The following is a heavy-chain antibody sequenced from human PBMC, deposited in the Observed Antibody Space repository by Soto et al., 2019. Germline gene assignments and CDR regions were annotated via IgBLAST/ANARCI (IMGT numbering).Heavy chain of an antibody. V-gene: IGHV1-46*03. Sequence: GASVKVSCKTSGYTFSTYFMHWVRRAPGQGLEWMGVINPTTGATSYSQKFQARVTMTRDTSTGTVDMELSSLTSEDTAVYYCARDSNYDILTGYTYFDYWGQGTLVTVSS. CDR3: ARDSNYDILTGYTYFDY. J-gene: IGHJ4*02. D-gene: IGHD3-9*01. CDR2: INPTTGAT. CDR1: GYTFSTYF.